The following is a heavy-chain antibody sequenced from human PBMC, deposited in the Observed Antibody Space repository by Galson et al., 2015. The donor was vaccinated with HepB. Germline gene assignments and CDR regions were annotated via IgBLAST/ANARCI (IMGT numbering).Heavy chain of an antibody. CDR1: GFTFSDYY. D-gene: IGHD2-2*01. CDR2: IRRSGSTI. V-gene: IGHV3-11*01. J-gene: IGHJ6*02. Sequence: SLRLSCAASGFTFSDYYMSWIRQAPGKGLEWVSYIRRSGSTIYYADSVKGRFTISRDNAKNSLYLQMNSLRAEDTAVYYCASGIEYWSSTSCYHDPSSYYGMDDWGQGTPVTAPS. CDR3: ASGIEYWSSTSCYHDPSSYYGMDD.